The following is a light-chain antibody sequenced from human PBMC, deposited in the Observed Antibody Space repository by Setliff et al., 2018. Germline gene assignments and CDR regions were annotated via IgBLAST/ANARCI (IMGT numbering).Light chain of an antibody. J-gene: IGLJ1*01. CDR3: CSYAGRYTPYV. CDR2: DVS. CDR1: SSDVGGYNY. V-gene: IGLV2-11*01. Sequence: QSALTQPRSVSGSPGQSVTISCTGTSSDVGGYNYVSSYQQHPGKAPKLMISDVSKRPSGVPDRFSGSKSGTTASLTISGLQAEDEADYYCCSYAGRYTPYVFGSGTKVTVL.